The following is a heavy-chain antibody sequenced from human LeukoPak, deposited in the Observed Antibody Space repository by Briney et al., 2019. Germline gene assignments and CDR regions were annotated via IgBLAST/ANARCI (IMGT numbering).Heavy chain of an antibody. D-gene: IGHD3-22*01. CDR3: ARGPYSYDSSGAFDI. Sequence: SETLSLTCTVSGDSISSGDYYWSWIRQPAGKGLEWIGRISSSGSTDYNPSLKSRVTISVNTSKNQFSLKLSSVTAADTAVYFCARGPYSYDSSGAFDIWGQGTMVTVSS. V-gene: IGHV4-61*02. CDR1: GDSISSGDYY. J-gene: IGHJ3*02. CDR2: ISSSGST.